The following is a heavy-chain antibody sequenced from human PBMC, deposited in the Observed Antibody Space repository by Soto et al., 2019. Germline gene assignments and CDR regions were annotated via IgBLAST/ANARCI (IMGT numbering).Heavy chain of an antibody. Sequence: QVRLVESGGGVVQPGRSLRLSCAASGFTFGFYGMHWVRQAPGKGLEWVAVIYSGGSTYYADSVKGRFTISRDNSKNTLYLQMNSLRAEDTAVYYCARDLTLGAFDYWGQGTLVTVSS. CDR3: ARDLTLGAFDY. D-gene: IGHD3-16*01. CDR2: IYSGGST. V-gene: IGHV3-NL1*01. J-gene: IGHJ4*02. CDR1: GFTFGFYG.